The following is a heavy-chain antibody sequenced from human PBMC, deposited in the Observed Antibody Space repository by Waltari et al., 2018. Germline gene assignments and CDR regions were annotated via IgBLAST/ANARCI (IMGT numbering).Heavy chain of an antibody. J-gene: IGHJ6*02. V-gene: IGHV3-21*01. CDR3: ARALVGATFYYYGMDV. Sequence: EVQLVESGGGLVKPGGSLRLSCAASGFTFSSYSMNWVRQAPGKGLEWVSSISSSSSYIYYADSVKCRFTISRDNAKNSLYLQMNSLRAEDTAVYYCARALVGATFYYYGMDVWGQGTTVTVSS. CDR2: ISSSSSYI. CDR1: GFTFSSYS. D-gene: IGHD1-26*01.